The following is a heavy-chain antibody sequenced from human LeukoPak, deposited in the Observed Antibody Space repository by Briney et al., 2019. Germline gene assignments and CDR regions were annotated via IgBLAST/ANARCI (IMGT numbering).Heavy chain of an antibody. CDR2: INPNSGGT. D-gene: IGHD3-3*01. J-gene: IGHJ5*02. V-gene: IGHV1-2*02. CDR1: GYTFTGYY. Sequence: ASVKVSCKASGYTFTGYYMHWVRQAPGQGLEWMGWINPNSGGTNYAQKFQGRVTMTRDTSISTAYMELSSLRSDDRAVYYCARDGATIFGVVINWFDPWGQGTLVTVSS. CDR3: ARDGATIFGVVINWFDP.